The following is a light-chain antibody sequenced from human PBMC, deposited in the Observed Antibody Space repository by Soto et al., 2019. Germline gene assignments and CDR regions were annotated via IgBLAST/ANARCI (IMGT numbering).Light chain of an antibody. J-gene: IGLJ2*01. CDR2: SNN. V-gene: IGLV1-47*02. CDR1: SSNIGRNY. CDR3: AAWDSSLSRVV. Sequence: QSVLTQPPSASGTPGQRVTISCSGSSSNIGRNYVYWYQQLAGTAPKLLIYSNNQRPSGVPDRFSGSKSGNSASLAISGLGSEDEADYYCAAWDSSLSRVVFGGGTKVTVL.